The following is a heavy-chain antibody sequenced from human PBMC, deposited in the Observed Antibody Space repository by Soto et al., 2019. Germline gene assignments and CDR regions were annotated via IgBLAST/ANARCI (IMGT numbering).Heavy chain of an antibody. D-gene: IGHD3-22*01. Sequence: SLRLCFAASGFTCSSYGMHWVRQAPGKGLEWVAVISYDGSNKYYADSVKGRFTISRDNSKNTLYLQMNSLRAEDTAVYYCAKDLHHYYDSSGYYYNWGQGTLVTVSS. CDR3: AKDLHHYYDSSGYYYN. J-gene: IGHJ4*02. CDR2: ISYDGSNK. V-gene: IGHV3-30*18. CDR1: GFTCSSYG.